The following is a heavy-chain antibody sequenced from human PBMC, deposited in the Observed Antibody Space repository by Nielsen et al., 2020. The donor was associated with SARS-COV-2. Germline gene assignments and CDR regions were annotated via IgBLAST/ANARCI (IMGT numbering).Heavy chain of an antibody. J-gene: IGHJ6*02. CDR3: ASGGSHDYSTKQHCYYGMDV. Sequence: SVKVSCKASGGTFSSYAISWVRQAPGQGLEWMGGIIPIFGTANYAQKFQGRVTITADKSTSTAYMELSSLRSEDTAVYYCASGGSHDYSTKQHCYYGMDVWGQGTTVTVSS. V-gene: IGHV1-69*06. CDR1: GGTFSSYA. CDR2: IIPIFGTA. D-gene: IGHD4-11*01.